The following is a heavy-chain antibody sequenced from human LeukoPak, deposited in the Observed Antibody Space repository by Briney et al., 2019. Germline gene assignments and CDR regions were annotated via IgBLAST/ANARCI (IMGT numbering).Heavy chain of an antibody. Sequence: GGSLRLSCAASGFTFSSYGMHWVRQAPGKGLEWVAVISYDGSNKYYADSVKGRFTISRDNSKNTLYLQMNSLRAEDTAVYYCARAVRPHGNPTLDYWGQGTLVTVSS. CDR3: ARAVRPHGNPTLDY. CDR1: GFTFSSYG. CDR2: ISYDGSNK. J-gene: IGHJ4*02. D-gene: IGHD1-14*01. V-gene: IGHV3-30*03.